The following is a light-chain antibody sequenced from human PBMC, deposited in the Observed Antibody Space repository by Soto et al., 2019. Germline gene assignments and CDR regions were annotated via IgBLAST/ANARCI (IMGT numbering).Light chain of an antibody. CDR1: HGISSY. CDR3: QQVDSYPST. J-gene: IGKJ4*02. CDR2: AAS. V-gene: IGKV1-9*01. Sequence: IQLTQTPSSLSASVGDRVTITCRASHGISSYLAWYQQKPGKAPKLLIYAASSLQSGVPSRFSGSGFGTDFTLTITSLQPEDFATYYCQQVDSYPSTFGGGTKVDIK.